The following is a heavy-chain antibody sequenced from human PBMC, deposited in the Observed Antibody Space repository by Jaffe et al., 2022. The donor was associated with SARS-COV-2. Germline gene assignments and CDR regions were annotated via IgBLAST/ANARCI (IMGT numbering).Heavy chain of an antibody. CDR1: GGSFSGYY. D-gene: IGHD6-19*01. J-gene: IGHJ1*01. CDR3: ARGVGIAVAGRDANGFQH. Sequence: QVQLQQWGAGLLKPSETLSLTCAVYGGSFSGYYWSWIRQPPGKGLEWIGEINHSGSTNYNPSLKSRVTISVDTSKNQFSLKLSSVTAADTAVYYCARGVGIAVAGRDANGFQHWGQGTLVTVSS. V-gene: IGHV4-34*01. CDR2: INHSGST.